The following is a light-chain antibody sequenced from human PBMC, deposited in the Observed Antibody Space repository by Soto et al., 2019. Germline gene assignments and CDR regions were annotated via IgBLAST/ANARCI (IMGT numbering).Light chain of an antibody. CDR3: QMYNSYSFT. V-gene: IGKV1-5*03. Sequence: DIQLTQYPSTLSASVSDRVTITCRASQSISRWLAWYKPKPGMAPKLLIYSASTLQSGVPSRFSGGGSGTEFTLTISGLQHDEFATYYCQMYNSYSFTFGPGTKVDIK. CDR2: SAS. CDR1: QSISRW. J-gene: IGKJ3*01.